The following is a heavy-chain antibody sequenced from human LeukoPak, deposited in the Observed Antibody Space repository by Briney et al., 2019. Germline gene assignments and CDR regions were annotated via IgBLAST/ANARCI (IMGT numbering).Heavy chain of an antibody. Sequence: PGGSLRLSCSASGFTFSSYAMHWVRHAPGKGLEYVSAISSNGGSTYYADSVKGRFTISRDNSKNTLYLQMSSLGAEDTAVYYCVKGHLVWELGDYFDYWGQGTLSPSPQ. CDR3: VKGHLVWELGDYFDY. J-gene: IGHJ4*02. CDR2: ISSNGGST. D-gene: IGHD1-26*01. V-gene: IGHV3-64D*09. CDR1: GFTFSSYA.